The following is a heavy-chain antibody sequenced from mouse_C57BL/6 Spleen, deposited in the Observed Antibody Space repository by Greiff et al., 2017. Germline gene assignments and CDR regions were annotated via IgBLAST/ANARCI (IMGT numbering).Heavy chain of an antibody. CDR1: GYAFSSSW. V-gene: IGHV1-82*01. D-gene: IGHD1-1*01. CDR3: ARDYGSSYWYFDV. Sequence: VQLQQSGPELVKPGASVKISCTASGYAFSSSWMNWVKQRPGKGLEWIGRIYPGDGDTNYNGKFKGKATLTADKSSSTAYMQLSSLTSEDSAVYFCARDYGSSYWYFDVWGTGTTVTVSS. J-gene: IGHJ1*03. CDR2: IYPGDGDT.